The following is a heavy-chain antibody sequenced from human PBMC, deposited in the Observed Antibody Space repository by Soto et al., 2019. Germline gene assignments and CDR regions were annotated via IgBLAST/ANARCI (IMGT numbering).Heavy chain of an antibody. CDR2: IWYDVSNK. CDR1: GCTFSTYG. Sequence: QVQLVESGGGVVQPGRSLRLSCGASGCTFSTYGMHWVRQAPGKGLEWVAVIWYDVSNKYYADSVKGRFTISRDNSKNTLYMQMNSLRAEDTAVYYCARVLAMETGVDYWGQGTLVTVSS. V-gene: IGHV3-33*01. CDR3: ARVLAMETGVDY. D-gene: IGHD5-18*01. J-gene: IGHJ4*02.